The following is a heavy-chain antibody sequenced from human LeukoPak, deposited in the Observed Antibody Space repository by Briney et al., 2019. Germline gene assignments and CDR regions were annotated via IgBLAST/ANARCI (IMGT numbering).Heavy chain of an antibody. CDR2: IYHSGST. D-gene: IGHD3-10*01. J-gene: IGHJ4*02. Sequence: PSETLSLTCAVSGYSISSGHYWGWIRPPPGKGLEWIGSIYHSGSTYYNPSLKSRVTISVDTSKNQFSLKLSSVTAADTAVYYCARGGSGSYYDYYFDYCGQGTLVTVSS. V-gene: IGHV4-38-2*01. CDR1: GYSISSGHY. CDR3: ARGGSGSYYDYYFDY.